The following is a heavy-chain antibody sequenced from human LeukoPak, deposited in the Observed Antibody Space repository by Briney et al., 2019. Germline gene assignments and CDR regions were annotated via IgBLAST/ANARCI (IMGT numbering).Heavy chain of an antibody. V-gene: IGHV3-74*01. CDR2: ISGDGSTT. CDR1: GFTFSSYW. CDR3: ARWDRYGDFDY. J-gene: IGHJ4*02. Sequence: SGGSLRLSCAASGFTFSSYWMHWVRQAPGKGLVWVSRISGDGSTTNYADSVKGRFTISRDNAKNTLYLQMNSLRAEDTAVYYCARWDRYGDFDYWGQGTLVTVSS. D-gene: IGHD4-17*01.